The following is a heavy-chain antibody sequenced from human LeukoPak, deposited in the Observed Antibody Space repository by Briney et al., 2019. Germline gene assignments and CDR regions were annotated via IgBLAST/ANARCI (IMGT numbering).Heavy chain of an antibody. J-gene: IGHJ4*02. Sequence: PGGSLRLSCAASGFTFSSYWMHWVRQAPGKGLVWVSRIDSDGSSTIYADSVKGRFTISRDNAKSTLNLQMNSLRAEDTGLYYCARSGAPTPDYWGQGTLVIVSS. D-gene: IGHD2-15*01. CDR1: GFTFSSYW. V-gene: IGHV3-74*01. CDR2: IDSDGSST. CDR3: ARSGAPTPDY.